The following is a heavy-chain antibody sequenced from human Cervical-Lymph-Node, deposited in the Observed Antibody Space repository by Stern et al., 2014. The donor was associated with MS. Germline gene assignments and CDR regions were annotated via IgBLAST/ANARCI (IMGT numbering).Heavy chain of an antibody. J-gene: IGHJ2*01. V-gene: IGHV3-64*01. CDR3: ARGVTYCGGDCYGWYFDL. CDR1: GFTFSSYA. D-gene: IGHD2-21*02. Sequence: EVQLVESGGGLVQPGGSLRLSCAASGFTFSSYAMHWVRQAPGKGLEYVSVISWNGGSTYYAHSVKGRFTISRANSKNTLYLHMDSLRIEDMAVYYCARGVTYCGGDCYGWYFDLWGRGTLVTVSS. CDR2: ISWNGGST.